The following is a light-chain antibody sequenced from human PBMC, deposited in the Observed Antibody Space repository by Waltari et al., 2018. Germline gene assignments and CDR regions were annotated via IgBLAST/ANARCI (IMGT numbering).Light chain of an antibody. CDR1: QTMTSY. CDR2: AAS. CDR3: QQSQNVPFT. V-gene: IGKV1-39*01. J-gene: IGKJ3*01. Sequence: IQMTQSPSSLPASVGERVTITCRTSQTMTSYINWYQETPGKAPKLLISAASNLAGGVPSSFSGGGSGTEFSLTISSLQPEDSATYYCQQSQNVPFTFGPGTKVTIK.